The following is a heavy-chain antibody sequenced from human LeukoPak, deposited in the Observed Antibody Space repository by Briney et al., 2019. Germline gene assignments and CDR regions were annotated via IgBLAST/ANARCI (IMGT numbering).Heavy chain of an antibody. Sequence: SEALSLTCAVHGGSFIGYYWSWIRQPPGNRLQSIGEINHSGSTNYNPSLKSRVTISVDTSKNQFSLKLSSVTAADTAVYYCALTYYYDSSGTFDYWGQGTLVTVSS. J-gene: IGHJ4*02. V-gene: IGHV4-34*01. CDR1: GGSFIGYY. CDR3: ALTYYYDSSGTFDY. CDR2: INHSGST. D-gene: IGHD3-22*01.